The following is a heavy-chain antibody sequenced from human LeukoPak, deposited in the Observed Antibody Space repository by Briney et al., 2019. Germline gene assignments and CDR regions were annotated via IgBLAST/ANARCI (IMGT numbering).Heavy chain of an antibody. CDR1: GGSISSYY. D-gene: IGHD6-13*01. Sequence: SETLSLTCTVSGGSISSYYWSWIRQPAGKGLEWIGLIYTSGSTNYNPSLKSRVTMSVDTSKNKFSLKLSSVAAADTAVYYCAKDREAAAAFVYWGGGTLVTVSS. CDR2: IYTSGST. J-gene: IGHJ4*02. V-gene: IGHV4-4*07. CDR3: AKDREAAAAFVY.